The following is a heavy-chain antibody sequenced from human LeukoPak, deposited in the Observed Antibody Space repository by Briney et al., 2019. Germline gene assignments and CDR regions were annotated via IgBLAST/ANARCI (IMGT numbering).Heavy chain of an antibody. V-gene: IGHV3-15*01. J-gene: IGHJ3*02. CDR1: GFTFSNAW. D-gene: IGHD3-9*01. CDR3: TTDLIPDWAFDI. CDR2: IKSKTDGGTT. Sequence: GGSLRLSCAASGFTFSNAWMSWVRQAPGKGLEWVGRIKSKTDGGTTDYAAPVKGRFTISRDDSKNTLYLQMNSLKTEDTAVYYCTTDLIPDWAFDIWGQGTMVTVSS.